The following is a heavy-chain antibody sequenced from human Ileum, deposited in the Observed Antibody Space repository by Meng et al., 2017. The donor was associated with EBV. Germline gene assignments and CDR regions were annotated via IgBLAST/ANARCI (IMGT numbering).Heavy chain of an antibody. V-gene: IGHV4-4*02. CDR1: GGAISRSDW. CDR2: TSHSGST. J-gene: IGHJ4*02. CDR3: ASSDYYRSDY. D-gene: IGHD3-22*01. Sequence: QVHLQEGGPGPGQPSETLSLNGAGSGGAISRSDWWSWVRQPPGKGLEWIGETSHSGSTNYSPSLKSRVTISLDKSKNQLYLKLNSVTAADTAVYYCASSDYYRSDYWGQGTLVTVSS.